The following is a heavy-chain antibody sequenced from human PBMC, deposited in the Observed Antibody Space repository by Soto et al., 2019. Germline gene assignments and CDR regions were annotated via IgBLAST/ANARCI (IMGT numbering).Heavy chain of an antibody. J-gene: IGHJ4*02. CDR1: GGTFSTYT. D-gene: IGHD3-22*01. CDR2: IIPILNSV. V-gene: IGHV1-69*08. Sequence: QVQLVQSGAEVKKPGSSVKVSCKASGGTFSTYTISWVRQAPGQGLEWMGRIIPILNSVNYAHKFQGRVTITADKTTSTAYMELSSLRSEDTAVYYCARGRRYYSSNGYYSYLDYCGQGNLVSVST. CDR3: ARGRRYYSSNGYYSYLDY.